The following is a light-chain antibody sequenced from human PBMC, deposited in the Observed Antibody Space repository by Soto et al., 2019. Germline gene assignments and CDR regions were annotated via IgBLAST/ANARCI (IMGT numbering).Light chain of an antibody. J-gene: IGKJ1*01. CDR3: QQYNNWPPWT. CDR1: QSVSSN. Sequence: EIVMTHSPATLSVSPGEGATLSCRASQSVSSNLAWYQQKPGQAPRLLIYGASTRATGIPARFSGSGSGTEFTLTISSLQFEDFAVYYCQQYNNWPPWTFGQGTKVDIK. V-gene: IGKV3-15*01. CDR2: GAS.